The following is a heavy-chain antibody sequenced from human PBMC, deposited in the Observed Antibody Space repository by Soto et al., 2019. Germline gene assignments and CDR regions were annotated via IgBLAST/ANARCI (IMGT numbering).Heavy chain of an antibody. CDR2: IYHSGST. Sequence: PPETLSLTCAVSGYSISSGYYWGWIRQPPGKGLEWIGSIYHSGSTYYNPSLKSRVTISVDTSKNQLSLKLRSVTAADTAVYYCARDTRGGYCSSTSCYTLDYWGQGTLVTV. D-gene: IGHD2-2*02. CDR1: GYSISSGYY. CDR3: ARDTRGGYCSSTSCYTLDY. J-gene: IGHJ4*02. V-gene: IGHV4-38-2*02.